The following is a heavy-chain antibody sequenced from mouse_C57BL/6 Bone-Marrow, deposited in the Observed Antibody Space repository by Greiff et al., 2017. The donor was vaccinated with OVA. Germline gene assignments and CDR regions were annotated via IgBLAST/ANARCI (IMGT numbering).Heavy chain of an antibody. CDR3: ARMGTWFAY. V-gene: IGHV2-2*01. CDR1: GFSLTSYG. CDR2: IWSGGST. Sequence: VQLQQSGPGLVQPSQRLSITCTVSGFSLTSYGVHWVRQSPGKGLEWLGVIWSGGSTDYNAAFISRLSISKDNSKSQVFFKMNSLQADDTAIYYCARMGTWFAYWGQGTLVTVSA. J-gene: IGHJ3*01. D-gene: IGHD4-1*01.